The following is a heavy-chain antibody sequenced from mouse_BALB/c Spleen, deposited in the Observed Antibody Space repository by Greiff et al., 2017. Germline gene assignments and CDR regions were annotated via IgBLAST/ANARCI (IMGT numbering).Heavy chain of an antibody. Sequence: EVQGVESGGGLVKPGGSLKLSCAASGFTFSSYAMSWVRQSPEKRLEWVAEISSGGSYTYYPDTVTGRFTISRDNAKNTLYLEMSSLRSEDTAMYYCARYGKTLYYFDYWGQGTTLTVSS. D-gene: IGHD2-1*01. CDR1: GFTFSSYA. CDR3: ARYGKTLYYFDY. CDR2: ISSGGSYT. J-gene: IGHJ2*01. V-gene: IGHV5-9-4*01.